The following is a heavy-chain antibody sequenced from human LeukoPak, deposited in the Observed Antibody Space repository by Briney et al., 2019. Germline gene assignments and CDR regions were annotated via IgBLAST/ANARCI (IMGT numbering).Heavy chain of an antibody. D-gene: IGHD3-22*01. CDR2: IYSGGNT. Sequence: GGPLRLSCAASGFTVTSNYMTWVRQAPGKGLEWVSVIYSGGNTYYADSVKGRFTISRDNSKNTLYLQMNSLRAEDTAVYFCAGGYYGDYWGQGTLVTVSS. V-gene: IGHV3-66*01. CDR3: AGGYYGDY. J-gene: IGHJ4*02. CDR1: GFTVTSNY.